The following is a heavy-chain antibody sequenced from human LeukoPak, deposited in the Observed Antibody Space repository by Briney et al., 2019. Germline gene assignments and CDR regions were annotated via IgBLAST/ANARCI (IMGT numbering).Heavy chain of an antibody. V-gene: IGHV3-30*18. D-gene: IGHD3-22*01. J-gene: IGHJ4*02. Sequence: PGGSLRLSCAASGFTFSSYGMHWVRQAPGKGLEWVAVISYDGSNKYYADSVKGRFTISRDNSKNTLYLQMNSLRAEDTAVYYCAKFSHYYDSSGYFDYWGQGTLVTVSS. CDR2: ISYDGSNK. CDR1: GFTFSSYG. CDR3: AKFSHYYDSSGYFDY.